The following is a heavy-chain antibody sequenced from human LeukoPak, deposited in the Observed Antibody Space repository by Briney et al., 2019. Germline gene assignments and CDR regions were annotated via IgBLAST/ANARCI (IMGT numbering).Heavy chain of an antibody. J-gene: IGHJ4*02. CDR1: GYTFTSYA. CDR2: INAGNGNT. D-gene: IGHD3-22*01. Sequence: ASVKVSCKASGYTFTSYAMHWVRQAPGQRLEWMGWINAGNGNTKYSQKFQGRVTMTRDTSISTAYMELSRLRSDDTAVYYCARGDTMISLDYWGQGTLVTVSS. V-gene: IGHV1-3*01. CDR3: ARGDTMISLDY.